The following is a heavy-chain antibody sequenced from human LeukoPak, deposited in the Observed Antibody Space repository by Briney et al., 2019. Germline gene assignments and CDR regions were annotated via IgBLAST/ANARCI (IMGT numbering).Heavy chain of an antibody. V-gene: IGHV1-2*02. CDR2: INPNSGGT. CDR1: GYTFTGYY. Sequence: VASVKVPCKASGYTFTGYYTHWVRQPPGQGLEWMGWINPNSGGTNYAQKFQGRVTMTRDTSISTAYMELSRLRSDDTAVYYCARETVLPAMVSYFDYWGQGTLVTVSS. J-gene: IGHJ4*02. D-gene: IGHD5-18*01. CDR3: ARETVLPAMVSYFDY.